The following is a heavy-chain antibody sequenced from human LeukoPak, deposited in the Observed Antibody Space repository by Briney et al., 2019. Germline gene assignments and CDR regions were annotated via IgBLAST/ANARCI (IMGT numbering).Heavy chain of an antibody. CDR3: AKISGSGAHFDI. CDR2: ISGSGSSI. Sequence: GGSLRLSCAASGFTFSNYAVNWIRQAPGKGLKWVSVISGSGSSIYYTDSVKGRFTISRDNSKNTLNLQMNSLRAEDTAIYYCAKISGSGAHFDIWGQGTMVTVSS. D-gene: IGHD3-10*01. CDR1: GFTFSNYA. J-gene: IGHJ3*02. V-gene: IGHV3-23*01.